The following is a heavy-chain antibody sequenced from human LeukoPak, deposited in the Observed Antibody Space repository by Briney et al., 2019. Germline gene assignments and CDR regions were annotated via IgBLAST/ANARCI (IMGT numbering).Heavy chain of an antibody. CDR3: AKDPPENTAMAQFDY. CDR2: ISGSGGST. D-gene: IGHD5-18*01. CDR1: GFTFSSYA. Sequence: GGSLRHSCAASGFTFSSYAMSWVRQAPGKGLEWVSAISGSGGSTYYADSVKGRFTISRDNSKNTLYLQMNSLRAEDTAVYYCAKDPPENTAMAQFDYWGQGTLVTVSS. V-gene: IGHV3-23*01. J-gene: IGHJ4*02.